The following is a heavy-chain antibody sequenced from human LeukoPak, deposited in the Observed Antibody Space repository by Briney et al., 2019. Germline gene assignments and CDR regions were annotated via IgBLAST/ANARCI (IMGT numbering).Heavy chain of an antibody. D-gene: IGHD4-23*01. Sequence: GGSLRLSCTASGFTFSSYWMSWVRQAPGKGLEWVASIQQDGSEQYYVGSVKGRFTISRDNAKNSLYLQMNSLRAEDAALYYCARNYGGYSHWGQGTLVTVSS. CDR2: IQQDGSEQ. CDR1: GFTFSSYW. CDR3: ARNYGGYSH. J-gene: IGHJ4*02. V-gene: IGHV3-7*02.